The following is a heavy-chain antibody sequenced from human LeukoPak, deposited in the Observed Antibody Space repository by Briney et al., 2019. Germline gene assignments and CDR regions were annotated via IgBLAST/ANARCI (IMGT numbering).Heavy chain of an antibody. CDR2: INHSGST. Sequence: PSETLSLTCAVYGGSFSGYYWSWIRQPPGKGLEWIGEINHSGSTNYNPSLKGRVTISVDTSKNQFSLKLSSVTAADTAVYYCARVVSSGYYSYYYYGMDVWGQGTTVTVSS. CDR1: GGSFSGYY. D-gene: IGHD3-22*01. J-gene: IGHJ6*02. V-gene: IGHV4-34*01. CDR3: ARVVSSGYYSYYYYGMDV.